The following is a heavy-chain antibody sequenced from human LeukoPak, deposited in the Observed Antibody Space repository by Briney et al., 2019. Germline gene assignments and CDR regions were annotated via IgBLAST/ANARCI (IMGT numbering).Heavy chain of an antibody. J-gene: IGHJ4*02. CDR3: ANSGYSSSWRWD. Sequence: LSGGSLRLSCAASGFTFSNYGMHWVRQAPGKGLEWVTVIWYDGSKEYYADSVKGRFAISRDNSKNTLYLQMNSLRAEDTAVYYCANSGYSSSWRWDWGQGTLVTVSS. V-gene: IGHV3-33*06. CDR1: GFTFSNYG. D-gene: IGHD6-13*01. CDR2: IWYDGSKE.